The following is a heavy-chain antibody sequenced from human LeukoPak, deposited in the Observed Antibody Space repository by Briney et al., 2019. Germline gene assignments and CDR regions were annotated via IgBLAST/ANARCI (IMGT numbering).Heavy chain of an antibody. CDR1: GFTVSSNY. D-gene: IGHD2-21*01. Sequence: GGSLRLSCAASGFTVSSNYMRWVRQAPGKGLEWGSVIYSGGSTYYADSVKGRFTISRDNSKNTLYLQMNSLRAEDTAVYYDAKDRSIVVVVAITPIDYWGQGTLVTVSS. CDR3: AKDRSIVVVVAITPIDY. J-gene: IGHJ4*02. V-gene: IGHV3-53*01. CDR2: IYSGGST.